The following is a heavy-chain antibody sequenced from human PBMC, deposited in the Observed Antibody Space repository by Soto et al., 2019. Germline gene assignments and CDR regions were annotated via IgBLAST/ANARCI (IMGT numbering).Heavy chain of an antibody. V-gene: IGHV3-7*01. CDR1: GFTFSSYW. CDR3: ATVVGGNDAFDI. J-gene: IGHJ3*02. D-gene: IGHD1-26*01. Sequence: GGSLRLSCAASGFTFSSYWMSWVRQAPGKGLEWVANIKRDGSEKYYVDSVKGRFTISRDNAKNSLYLQMNSLRAEDTAVYYCATVVGGNDAFDIWGQGTMVTVSS. CDR2: IKRDGSEK.